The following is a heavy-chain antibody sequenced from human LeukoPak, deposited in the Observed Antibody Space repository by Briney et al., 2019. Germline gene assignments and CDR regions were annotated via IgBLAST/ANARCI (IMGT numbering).Heavy chain of an antibody. CDR3: ARGGSYCDY. CDR2: IRSSSSTI. Sequence: RGSLRLSCAASGFTFSSYSMNWVRQAPGKGLEWVSYIRSSSSTIYYADSVKGRFTISRDNAKNSLYLQMNSLRAEDTAVYYCARGGSYCDYWGQGTLVTVSS. D-gene: IGHD1-26*01. J-gene: IGHJ4*02. CDR1: GFTFSSYS. V-gene: IGHV3-48*01.